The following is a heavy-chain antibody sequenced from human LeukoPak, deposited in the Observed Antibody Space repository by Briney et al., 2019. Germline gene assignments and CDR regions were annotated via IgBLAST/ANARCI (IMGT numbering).Heavy chain of an antibody. CDR3: ARDDPPTSPWLVTPLGFDY. Sequence: PSETLSLTCSVPAYSISIGYYWGWIRQPPGKGLEWIGSIHHSGNTYYNPSLKSRVTISVDTSKNQFSLKLSSVTAADTAVYYCARDDPPTSPWLVTPLGFDYWGQGTLVTVSS. V-gene: IGHV4-38-2*02. CDR1: AYSISIGYY. J-gene: IGHJ4*02. CDR2: IHHSGNT. D-gene: IGHD4-23*01.